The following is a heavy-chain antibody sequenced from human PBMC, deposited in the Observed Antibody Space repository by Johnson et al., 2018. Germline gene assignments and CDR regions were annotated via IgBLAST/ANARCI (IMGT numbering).Heavy chain of an antibody. J-gene: IGHJ1*01. Sequence: VQLVQSGGGLVQPGGSLRPSCAASGFAFSSYVLHWVRRAPGKGPEWVSAIGTGGDKYYADSVKGRFTISRGNSKNTLYLQMNSQRAEDPAVYYCAKDQGGSGWFFQTNAEYFQHWGQGTLVTVSS. V-gene: IGHV3-47*02. D-gene: IGHD6-19*01. CDR3: AKDQGGSGWFFQTNAEYFQH. CDR1: GFAFSSYV. CDR2: IGTGGDK.